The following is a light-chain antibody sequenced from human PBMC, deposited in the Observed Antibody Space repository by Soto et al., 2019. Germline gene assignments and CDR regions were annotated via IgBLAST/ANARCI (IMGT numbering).Light chain of an antibody. CDR3: QQGFNTPHT. CDR1: QSINNC. CDR2: AAS. V-gene: IGKV1-39*01. Sequence: DIQMTQSPSSLSASVGDRVTITCRASQSINNCLNWYQQKPGKAPNLLIYAASSLQSGVPSRFSGSASGTHFTLTISSLQPEDFATYYCQQGFNTPHTFGPGTKVDIK. J-gene: IGKJ3*01.